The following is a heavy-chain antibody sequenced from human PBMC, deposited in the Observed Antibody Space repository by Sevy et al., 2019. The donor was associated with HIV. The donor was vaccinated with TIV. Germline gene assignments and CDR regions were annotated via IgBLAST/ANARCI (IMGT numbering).Heavy chain of an antibody. Sequence: GESLKISCAASGFSFNTYTMDWVRQAPGKGLEWISSISSGSSYIFYAASVKGRFTISRDNAKNSLFLQMNSLRVEDTAVYYCARGLKKGWFDPWGQGTLVTVSS. CDR3: ARGLKKGWFDP. CDR1: GFSFNTYT. V-gene: IGHV3-21*01. CDR2: ISSGSSYI. J-gene: IGHJ5*02.